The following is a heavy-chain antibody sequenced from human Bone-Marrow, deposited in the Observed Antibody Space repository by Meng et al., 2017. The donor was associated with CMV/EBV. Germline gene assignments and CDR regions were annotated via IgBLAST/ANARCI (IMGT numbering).Heavy chain of an antibody. V-gene: IGHV3-33*06. CDR2: IWYDGSNK. Sequence: GESLKISCAASGFTFSSYGMHWVRQAPGKGLEWVAVIWYDGSNKYYADSVKGRFTISRDNSKNTLYLQMNSLRAEDTAVYYCAKMVAYFDWSAGMEVWGQGTMVTVSS. CDR3: AKMVAYFDWSAGMEV. D-gene: IGHD3-9*01. CDR1: GFTFSSYG. J-gene: IGHJ6*02.